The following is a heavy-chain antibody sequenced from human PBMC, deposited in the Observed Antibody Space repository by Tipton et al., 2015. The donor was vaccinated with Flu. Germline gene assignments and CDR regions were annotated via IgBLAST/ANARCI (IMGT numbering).Heavy chain of an antibody. V-gene: IGHV4-39*07. J-gene: IGHJ3*02. Sequence: TLSLTCTVSGGSISSSSYYWGWIRQPPGKGLEWIGSIYYSGSTYYNPSLKSQVTISVDTSKNQFSLKLSSVTAADTAVYYCARDDYCSGGSCPVGAFDIWGQGTMVTVSS. D-gene: IGHD2-15*01. CDR3: ARDDYCSGGSCPVGAFDI. CDR1: GGSISSSSYY. CDR2: IYYSGST.